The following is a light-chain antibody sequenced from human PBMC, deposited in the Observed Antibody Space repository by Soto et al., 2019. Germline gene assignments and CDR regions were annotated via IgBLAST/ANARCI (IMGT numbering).Light chain of an antibody. CDR3: QQLNSHPRT. V-gene: IGKV1-9*01. CDR1: QASFNY. J-gene: IGKJ2*01. CDR2: GAS. Sequence: DIQLTQSQIFLYASVGDRVTISCRASQASFNYLAWYQQQPGKAPNLLIFGASTLQSGVPSRFSGSGSGTEFTLTISSLQPEDFATYYCQQLNSHPRTFGQGTKLEIK.